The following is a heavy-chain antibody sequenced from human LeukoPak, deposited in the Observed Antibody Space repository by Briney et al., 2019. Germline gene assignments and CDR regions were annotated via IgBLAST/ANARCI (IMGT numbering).Heavy chain of an antibody. CDR3: ARAQDDYYDSSGYPDY. V-gene: IGHV3-73*01. D-gene: IGHD3-22*01. J-gene: IGHJ4*02. CDR2: VRSKPNNYAT. CDR1: GFTFSGSD. Sequence: GGSLRLSCAASGFTFSGSDMHWVRQASGKGLQWVGRVRSKPNNYATGYAASVKGRFTISRDDSKNTAYLQMNSLRTEDTAVYYCARAQDDYYDSSGYPDYWGQGTLVTVSS.